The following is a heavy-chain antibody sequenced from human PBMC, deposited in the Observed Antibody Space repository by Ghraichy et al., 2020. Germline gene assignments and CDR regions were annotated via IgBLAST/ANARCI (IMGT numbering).Heavy chain of an antibody. D-gene: IGHD2-21*02. CDR3: ARDRGTYCGGDCYFRTGTFDY. CDR1: GFTFSSYS. V-gene: IGHV3-21*01. J-gene: IGHJ4*02. Sequence: GGSLRLSCAASGFTFSSYSMNWVRQAPGKGLEWVSSISSSSSYIYYADSVKGRFTISRDNAKNSLYLQMNSLRAEDMAVYYCARDRGTYCGGDCYFRTGTFDYWGQGTLVTVSS. CDR2: ISSSSSYI.